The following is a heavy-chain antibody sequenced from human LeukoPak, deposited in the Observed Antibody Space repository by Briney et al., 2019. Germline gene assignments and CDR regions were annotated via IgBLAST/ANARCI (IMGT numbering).Heavy chain of an antibody. CDR2: NIPIFGTT. CDR1: GGTFSYA. CDR3: ARGAWGYNYGYHNY. Sequence: ASVKVSCKVSGGTFSYAISWVRQAPGQRLEWVGGNIPIFGTTDYAQNFQGRVTFTTDESTSTAYMELSSLRSEDTAVYYCARGAWGYNYGYHNYWGQGTLVTVSS. J-gene: IGHJ4*02. D-gene: IGHD5-18*01. V-gene: IGHV1-69*05.